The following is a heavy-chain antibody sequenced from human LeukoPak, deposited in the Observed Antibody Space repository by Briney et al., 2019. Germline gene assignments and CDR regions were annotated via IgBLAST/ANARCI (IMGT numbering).Heavy chain of an antibody. CDR2: INHSGST. CDR3: ASTGSDSSGIDY. CDR1: GGSFSGYY. Sequence: PSETLSLTCAVYGGSFSGYYWSWIRQPPGKGLEWIGEINHSGSTNYNPSLKSRVTISVDTSKNQFSLKLSSVTAADTAVYYCASTGSDSSGIDYWGQGTLVTVSS. J-gene: IGHJ4*02. V-gene: IGHV4-34*01. D-gene: IGHD3-22*01.